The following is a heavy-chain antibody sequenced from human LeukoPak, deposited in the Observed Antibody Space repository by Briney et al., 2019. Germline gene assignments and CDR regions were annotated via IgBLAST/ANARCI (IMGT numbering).Heavy chain of an antibody. D-gene: IGHD2-2*01. CDR3: ARDIYCSSTRCWDY. Sequence: PSETLSLTCTVSGGSISSGSYYWSWIRQPAGKGLEWIGRIYTSGSTNYNPSLKSRVTISVDTSKNQFSLKLSSVTPADTAVYYCARDIYCSSTRCWDYWGQGTLVTVSS. CDR1: GGSISSGSYY. CDR2: IYTSGST. V-gene: IGHV4-61*02. J-gene: IGHJ4*02.